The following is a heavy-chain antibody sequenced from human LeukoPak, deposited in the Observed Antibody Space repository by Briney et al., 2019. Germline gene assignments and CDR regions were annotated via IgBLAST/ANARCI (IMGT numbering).Heavy chain of an antibody. D-gene: IGHD3-10*01. CDR3: ARDHSGSYYSTFDY. CDR2: IKKDGSEK. J-gene: IGHJ4*02. V-gene: IGHV3-7*01. Sequence: GGSLRLSCAASGFTFSNYWMTWVRQAPGKGLEWVANIKKDGSEKNYVDSVKGRFTISRDNAKNSLYLQMNSLRAEDTAVYYCARDHSGSYYSTFDYWGQGTLVTVSS. CDR1: GFTFSNYW.